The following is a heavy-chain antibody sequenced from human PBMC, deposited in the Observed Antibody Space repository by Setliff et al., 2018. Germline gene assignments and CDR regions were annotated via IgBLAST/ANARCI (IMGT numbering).Heavy chain of an antibody. CDR1: GGTFSSYA. D-gene: IGHD1-26*01. V-gene: IGHV1-69*06. J-gene: IGHJ4*02. Sequence: RASVKVSCKASGGTFSSYAISWVRQAPGQGLEWMGRIIPIFGTANYAQKFQGRVTITADKSTRTAYMELSSLRSEDTAVYYCALPACGNFYFDYWGQGTLVTVSS. CDR2: IIPIFGTA. CDR3: ALPACGNFYFDY.